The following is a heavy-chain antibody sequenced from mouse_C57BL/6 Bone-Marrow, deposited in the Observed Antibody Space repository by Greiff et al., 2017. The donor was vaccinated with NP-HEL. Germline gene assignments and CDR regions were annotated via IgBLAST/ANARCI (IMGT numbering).Heavy chain of an antibody. CDR3: ARSVHGSSYYAMDY. CDR2: IDPSDSYT. D-gene: IGHD1-1*01. Sequence: QVQLQQPGAELVMPGASVKLSCKASGYTFTSYWMHWVKQRPGQGLEWIGEIDPSDSYTNYNQKFKGKSTLTVDNSSSTSYMQLSSLTLEDSAVYYCARSVHGSSYYAMDYWGQGTSVTVSS. V-gene: IGHV1-69*01. J-gene: IGHJ4*01. CDR1: GYTFTSYW.